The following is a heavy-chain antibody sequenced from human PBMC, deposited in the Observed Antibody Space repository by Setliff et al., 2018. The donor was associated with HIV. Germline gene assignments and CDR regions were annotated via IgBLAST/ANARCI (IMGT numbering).Heavy chain of an antibody. CDR2: IFPGDSDT. D-gene: IGHD1-26*01. CDR1: GFNFNTDW. J-gene: IGHJ6*03. CDR3: ARIGAGVGAPNVERVYYYYMDV. Sequence: GESLKISCTGSGFNFNTDWIVWVRQIPGKGLEWMGSIFPGDSDTRYSPSFQDQVTISRDNSKNTLYLQMASLRAEDMAVYYCARIGAGVGAPNVERVYYYYMDVWGKGTTVTVSS. V-gene: IGHV5-51*01.